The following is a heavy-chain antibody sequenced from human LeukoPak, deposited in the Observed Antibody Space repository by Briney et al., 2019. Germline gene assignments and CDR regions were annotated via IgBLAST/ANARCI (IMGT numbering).Heavy chain of an antibody. CDR2: INPNSGGT. D-gene: IGHD5-12*01. CDR3: ARGLRHYYYYMDV. CDR1: GGTFSSYA. J-gene: IGHJ6*03. V-gene: IGHV1-2*02. Sequence: ASVKVSCKASGGTFSSYAISWVRQAPGQGLEWMGWINPNSGGTNYAQKFQGRVTMTRDTSISTAYMELSRLRSDDTAVYYCARGLRHYYYYMDVWGKGTTVTVSS.